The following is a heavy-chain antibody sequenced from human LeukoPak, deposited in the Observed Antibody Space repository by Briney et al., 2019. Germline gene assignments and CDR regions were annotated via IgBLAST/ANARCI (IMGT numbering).Heavy chain of an antibody. Sequence: ASVKVSCKASGYTFTSYGISWVRQAPGQGLEWMGWISAYNGNTNYAQKLQGRVTMTTDTSTSTAYMELRSLRSDDTAVYYCAREWVIVATITVPNYYYYGMDVWGQGTTVTVSS. CDR3: AREWVIVATITVPNYYYYGMDV. D-gene: IGHD5-12*01. V-gene: IGHV1-18*01. J-gene: IGHJ6*02. CDR1: GYTFTSYG. CDR2: ISAYNGNT.